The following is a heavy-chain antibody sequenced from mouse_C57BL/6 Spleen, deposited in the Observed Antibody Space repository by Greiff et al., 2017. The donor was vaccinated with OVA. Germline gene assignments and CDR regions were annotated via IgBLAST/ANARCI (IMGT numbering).Heavy chain of an antibody. CDR2: IDPEDGDT. V-gene: IGHV14-1*01. Sequence: VQLQQSGAELVRPGASVKLSCTASGFNIKDYYMHWVKQRPEKGLEWVGRIDPEDGDTEYAPKFQGKATMTADTSSNTAYLQLSSLTSEDTAVYYCTTPLLRAWFAYWGQGTLVTVSA. D-gene: IGHD1-1*01. J-gene: IGHJ3*01. CDR3: TTPLLRAWFAY. CDR1: GFNIKDYY.